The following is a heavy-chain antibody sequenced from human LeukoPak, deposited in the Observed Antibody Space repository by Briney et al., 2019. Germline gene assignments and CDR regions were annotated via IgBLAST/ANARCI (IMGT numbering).Heavy chain of an antibody. J-gene: IGHJ4*02. CDR3: ARAISANIQLWFGFDN. CDR2: INHSGST. D-gene: IGHD5-18*01. Sequence: PSETLSLTCAVYGGSFSGYYWSWIRQPPGKGLEWIGEINHSGSTNYNPSLKSRVTISVDTSKNQFSLKLSSVTAADTAVYYCARAISANIQLWFGFDNWGQGTLVSVSS. CDR1: GGSFSGYY. V-gene: IGHV4-34*01.